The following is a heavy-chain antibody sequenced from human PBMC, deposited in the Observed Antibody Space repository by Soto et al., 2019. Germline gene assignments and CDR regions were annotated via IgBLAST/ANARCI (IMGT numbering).Heavy chain of an antibody. CDR1: GDTFTTYD. J-gene: IGHJ4*02. CDR2: MNPNSGYA. Sequence: ASVKVSCKASGDTFTTYDINWVRQATGQGLEWMGWMNPNSGYADYAQNFQGRVTMSRDTSIKTAYMELSHLESEDTAVYYCARRGASATLDQWGQGTLVTVSS. V-gene: IGHV1-8*01. CDR3: ARRGASATLDQ.